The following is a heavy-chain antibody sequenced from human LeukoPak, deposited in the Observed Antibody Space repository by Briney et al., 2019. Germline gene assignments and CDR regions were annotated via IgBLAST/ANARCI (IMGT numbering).Heavy chain of an antibody. Sequence: GGSLRLSCAASGLTFSSYSMNWVRQAPGKGLEWVSYISSSSSTIYYADSVKGRFTISRDNAKNSLYLQMNSLRAEDTAVYYCARAEFGKIADRPFDYWGQGTLVTVSS. CDR1: GLTFSSYS. CDR2: ISSSSSTI. D-gene: IGHD6-6*01. J-gene: IGHJ4*02. CDR3: ARAEFGKIADRPFDY. V-gene: IGHV3-48*01.